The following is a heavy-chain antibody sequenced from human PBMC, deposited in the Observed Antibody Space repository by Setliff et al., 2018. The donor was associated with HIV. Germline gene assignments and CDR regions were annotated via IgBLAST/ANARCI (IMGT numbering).Heavy chain of an antibody. V-gene: IGHV4-39*02. J-gene: IGHJ1*01. Sequence: SETLSLTCTVSGGSITRTPYYWCWIRQPPGKGLEWIGSIHHSGTAYDNPSLKSRVTISVDPSKNQFSLQLSSVTAADTAVYYCARDPKYYYKYFQDWGPGTLVTVSS. D-gene: IGHD1-26*01. CDR3: ARDPKYYYKYFQD. CDR2: IHHSGTA. CDR1: GGSITRTPYY.